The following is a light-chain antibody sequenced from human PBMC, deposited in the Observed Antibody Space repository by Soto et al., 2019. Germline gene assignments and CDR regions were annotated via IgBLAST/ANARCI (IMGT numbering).Light chain of an antibody. CDR2: GVN. CDR3: SSYTTSSALHV. J-gene: IGLJ1*01. CDR1: ISDFVLYNY. Sequence: QSVLTQPASVSGSPGQSITISGSGTISDFVLYNYVSWYQQHPGKAPKLMIYGVNNRPSGVSNRFSGSKSGNTASLTISGLQADDEADYYCSSYTTSSALHVFGTGTKVTVL. V-gene: IGLV2-14*01.